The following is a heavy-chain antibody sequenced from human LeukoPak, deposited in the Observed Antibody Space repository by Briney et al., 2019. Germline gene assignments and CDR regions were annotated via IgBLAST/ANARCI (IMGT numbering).Heavy chain of an antibody. D-gene: IGHD2-2*01. CDR3: AGSNIVVVPAATFDY. Sequence: PSETLSSTCTVSGGSISSYYWSWIQQPPGNVLPQTGYIYYSGRTNYNPSLKRRVTISVDPSKNQFSLKLSSVTAADTAVYYCAGSNIVVVPAATFDYWGQGTLVSVSS. V-gene: IGHV4-59*01. J-gene: IGHJ4*02. CDR1: GGSISSYY. CDR2: IYYSGRT.